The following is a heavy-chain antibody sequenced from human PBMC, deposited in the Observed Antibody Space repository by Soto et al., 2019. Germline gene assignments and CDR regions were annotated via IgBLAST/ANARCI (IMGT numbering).Heavy chain of an antibody. J-gene: IGHJ4*02. CDR2: INHSGST. D-gene: IGHD2-21*01. CDR3: ARGIRTPKAGIDY. V-gene: IGHV4-34*01. CDR1: GGSFSGYY. Sequence: SETLSLTCAVYGGSFSGYYWSWIRQPPGKGLEWIGEINHSGSTNYNPSLKSRVTISVDTSKNQFSLKLSSVTAADTAVYYCARGIRTPKAGIDYWGQGTLVTVSS.